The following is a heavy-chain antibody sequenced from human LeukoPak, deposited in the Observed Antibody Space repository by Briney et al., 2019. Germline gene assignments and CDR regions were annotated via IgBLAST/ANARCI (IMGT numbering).Heavy chain of an antibody. CDR1: GFTFSSYA. D-gene: IGHD5-12*01. CDR2: ISGSGGST. CDR3: AKPHHNIVATIRIDY. V-gene: IGHV3-23*01. J-gene: IGHJ4*02. Sequence: PGGSLRLSCAASGFTFSSYAMSWVRQAPGKGLEWVSAISGSGGSTYYADSVKGRFTISRDNSKNTLYLQMNSLRAEDTAVYYCAKPHHNIVATIRIDYWGQGTLVTVSS.